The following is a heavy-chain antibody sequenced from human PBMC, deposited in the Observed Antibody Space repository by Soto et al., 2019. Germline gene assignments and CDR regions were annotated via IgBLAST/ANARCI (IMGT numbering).Heavy chain of an antibody. J-gene: IGHJ4*02. D-gene: IGHD1-26*01. V-gene: IGHV3-33*01. Sequence: QVQLAESGGGVVQPGRSLRLSCAASGFTFSSYGMHWVRQAPGKGLEWVAGIWYDGSNKYYADSVKGRFTIPRDNSKNALYLQMYSLRAEDTAVYYCARDSGSYGFGHYFDYWGQGTLVTVSS. CDR2: IWYDGSNK. CDR3: ARDSGSYGFGHYFDY. CDR1: GFTFSSYG.